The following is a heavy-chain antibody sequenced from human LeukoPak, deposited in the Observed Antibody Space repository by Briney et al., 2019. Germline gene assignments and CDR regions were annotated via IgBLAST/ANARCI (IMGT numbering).Heavy chain of an antibody. J-gene: IGHJ4*02. D-gene: IGHD6-6*01. CDR2: IYYNGST. CDR3: ARGSWQLAEEVY. Sequence: SETLSLTCSVSGMSGGTVNSYYWTWIRQPPGQGLEWLGYIYYNGSTNYSPSLKSRVTLSIDTAQNHFSLRLTSVTAADTAVYYCARGSWQLAEEVYWGQGTLVTVSS. CDR1: GMSGGTVNSYY. V-gene: IGHV4-59*02.